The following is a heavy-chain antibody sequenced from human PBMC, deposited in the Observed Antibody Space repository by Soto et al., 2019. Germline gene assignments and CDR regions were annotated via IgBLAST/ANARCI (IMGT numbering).Heavy chain of an antibody. CDR1: GDSFSNYY. CDR3: ATGRSEVVPGAMDT. V-gene: IGHV4-4*07. CDR2: IYPTGST. J-gene: IGHJ5*02. D-gene: IGHD2-2*01. Sequence: SETLSLTCTVSGDSFSNYYCNWVRKSAGKGLEWIGRIYPTGSTTYNPSLKSRLTMSVDTSKNQFSLRLTSMTAADTAVYYCATGRSEVVPGAMDTWGQGTLVTVSS.